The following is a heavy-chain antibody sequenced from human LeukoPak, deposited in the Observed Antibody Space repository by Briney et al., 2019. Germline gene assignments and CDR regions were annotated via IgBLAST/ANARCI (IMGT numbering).Heavy chain of an antibody. D-gene: IGHD2-2*01. CDR2: ISYDGSNK. CDR3: AREWGYCSSTSCPNAFDI. Sequence: GGSLRLSCAASGFTFSSYGMHWVRQAPGKGLEWVAVISYDGSNKYYADSVKGRFTISRDNSKNTLYLQMNSLRAEDTAVYYCAREWGYCSSTSCPNAFDIWGQGTMVTVSS. CDR1: GFTFSSYG. J-gene: IGHJ3*02. V-gene: IGHV3-30*19.